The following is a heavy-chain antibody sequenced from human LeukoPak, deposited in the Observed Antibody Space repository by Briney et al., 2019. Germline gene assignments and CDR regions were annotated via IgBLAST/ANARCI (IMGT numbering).Heavy chain of an antibody. J-gene: IGHJ4*02. D-gene: IGHD6-6*01. Sequence: GGSLRLSCAASGFTFGSYSMSWVRQAPGKGLEWVANINQDGSEKYYVDSVKGRFTISRDNAKNSLYLQMNSLRADDTAVYYCARPIAARREFDYWGQGTLVTVSS. CDR2: INQDGSEK. CDR1: GFTFGSYS. CDR3: ARPIAARREFDY. V-gene: IGHV3-7*01.